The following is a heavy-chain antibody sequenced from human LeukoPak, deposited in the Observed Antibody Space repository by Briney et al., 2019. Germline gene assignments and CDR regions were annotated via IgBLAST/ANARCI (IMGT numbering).Heavy chain of an antibody. D-gene: IGHD1-26*01. CDR3: ARDPVEWELLLDY. V-gene: IGHV3-7*01. J-gene: IGHJ4*02. CDR1: GFTFSSYW. Sequence: GGSLRLSCAASGFTFSSYWMGWVRQAPGKRLEWVANMNIDGSEKYYADSVKGRFTISRDNASNSVYLQMNSLRVEDTAVYYCARDPVEWELLLDYWGQGTLVTVSS. CDR2: MNIDGSEK.